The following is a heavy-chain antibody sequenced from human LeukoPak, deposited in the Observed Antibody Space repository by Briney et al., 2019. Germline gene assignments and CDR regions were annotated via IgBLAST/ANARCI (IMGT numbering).Heavy chain of an antibody. J-gene: IGHJ6*02. V-gene: IGHV3-23*01. CDR2: ISGSGGST. CDR1: GFTFSCYA. CDR3: AKARSETYHYYYGMDV. Sequence: PGGSLRLSCAASGFTFSCYAMSWVRQAPGKGLEWVSAISGSGGSTYYADSVKGRFTISRDNSKNTLYLQMNSLRAEDTAVYYCAKARSETYHYYYGMDVWGQGTTVTVSS.